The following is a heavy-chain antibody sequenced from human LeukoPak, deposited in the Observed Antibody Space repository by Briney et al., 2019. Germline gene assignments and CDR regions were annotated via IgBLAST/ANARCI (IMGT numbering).Heavy chain of an antibody. J-gene: IGHJ4*02. Sequence: GGSLRLSCEASGFTFSSYSMNWVRQAPGKGLEWVSSISRSSSYIYYADSVKGRFTISRDNAKNSLYLQMNSLRAEYTAVYYCARDRDSYGYLGQDFDYWGQGTLVTVSS. V-gene: IGHV3-21*01. CDR1: GFTFSSYS. D-gene: IGHD5-18*01. CDR2: ISRSSSYI. CDR3: ARDRDSYGYLGQDFDY.